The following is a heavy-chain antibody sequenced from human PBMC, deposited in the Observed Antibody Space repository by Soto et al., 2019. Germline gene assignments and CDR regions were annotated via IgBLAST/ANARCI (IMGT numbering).Heavy chain of an antibody. D-gene: IGHD1-1*01. CDR2: VYSTGGT. J-gene: IGHJ6*02. V-gene: IGHV4-59*08. CDR3: VRQGIGNLHGLVDV. CDR1: SGPTSSHN. Sequence: QVQLQQSGPGLVKPSETLSLTCSVSSGPTSSHNWGWIRQTPGRGLEWIGDVYSTGGTSYNPSRTSRVTISADTSTNHISLTLTSVTAADTAVYYCVRQGIGNLHGLVDVWGQGTTVRVSS.